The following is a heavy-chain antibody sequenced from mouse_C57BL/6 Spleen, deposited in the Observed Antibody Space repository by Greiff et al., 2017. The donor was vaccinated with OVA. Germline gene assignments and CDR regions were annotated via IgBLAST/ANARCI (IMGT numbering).Heavy chain of an antibody. J-gene: IGHJ1*03. Sequence: EVQLQESGPELVKPGASVKISCKASGYSFTGYYMNWVKQSPEKSLEWIGEINPSTGGTTYNQKFKAKATLTVDKSSSTAYMQLKSLTSEDSAVYYCARDYYGSSYEGYFDVWGTGTTVTVSS. D-gene: IGHD1-1*01. CDR1: GYSFTGYY. CDR2: INPSTGGT. V-gene: IGHV1-42*01. CDR3: ARDYYGSSYEGYFDV.